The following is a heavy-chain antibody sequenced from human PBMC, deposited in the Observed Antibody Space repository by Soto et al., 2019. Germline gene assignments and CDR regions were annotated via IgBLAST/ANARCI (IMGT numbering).Heavy chain of an antibody. CDR3: ARVGTYGDYASDY. D-gene: IGHD4-17*01. CDR1: GGSFSGYY. V-gene: IGHV4-34*01. CDR2: INHSGST. Sequence: SETLSLTCAVYGGSFSGYYWSWIRQPPGKGLEWIGEINHSGSTNYNPSLKSRVTISVDTSKNQFSLKLSSVTAADTAVYYCARVGTYGDYASDYWGQGTLVTVSS. J-gene: IGHJ4*02.